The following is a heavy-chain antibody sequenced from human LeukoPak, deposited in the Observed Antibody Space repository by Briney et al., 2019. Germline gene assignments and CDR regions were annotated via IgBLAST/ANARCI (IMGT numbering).Heavy chain of an antibody. D-gene: IGHD1-26*01. CDR2: IYYSGST. Sequence: SETLSLTCTVSGGSISSSSYYWGWIRQPPGKGLEWIGSIYYSGSTYYNPSLKSRVTISVDTSKNQFSLKLSSVTAADTAVYYCARYSGSYYFARDDAFDIWGQGTMVTVSP. V-gene: IGHV4-39*01. CDR1: GGSISSSSYY. J-gene: IGHJ3*02. CDR3: ARYSGSYYFARDDAFDI.